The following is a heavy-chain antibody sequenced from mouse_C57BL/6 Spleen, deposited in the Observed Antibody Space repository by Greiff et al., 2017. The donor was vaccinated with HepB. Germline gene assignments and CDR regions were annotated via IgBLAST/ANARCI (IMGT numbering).Heavy chain of an antibody. Sequence: QVQLKESGPELVKPGASVKISCKASGYAFSSSWMNWVKQRPGKGLEWIGRIYPGDGDTNYNGKFKGKATLTADKSSSTAYMQLSSLTSEDSAVYFCARSEYYYWGQGTTLTVSS. D-gene: IGHD5-2*01. V-gene: IGHV1-82*01. CDR2: IYPGDGDT. CDR3: ARSEYYY. CDR1: GYAFSSSW. J-gene: IGHJ2*01.